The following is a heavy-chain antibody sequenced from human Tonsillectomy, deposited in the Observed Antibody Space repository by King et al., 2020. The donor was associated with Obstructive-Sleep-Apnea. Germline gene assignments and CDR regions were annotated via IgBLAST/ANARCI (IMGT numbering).Heavy chain of an antibody. D-gene: IGHD6-6*01. V-gene: IGHV1-69*01. CDR3: AREAAALIFYYMDV. J-gene: IGHJ6*03. CDR2: IIPKFGST. CDR1: GGSLSSHA. Sequence: QLVQSGAEVKKPGSSIKVYCKASGGSLSSHAVSWVRQAPGQGLEWMGGIIPKFGSTNYAQKFQGRVTITADESISTVYMERSSLRSEDTAVYYCAREAAALIFYYMDVWGKGTSLTVSS.